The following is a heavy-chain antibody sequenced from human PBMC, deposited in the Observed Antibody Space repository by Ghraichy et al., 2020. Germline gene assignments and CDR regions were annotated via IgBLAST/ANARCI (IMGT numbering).Heavy chain of an antibody. CDR3: TTDWAATIFLDY. D-gene: IGHD5-24*01. CDR2: IQSTSNGGTI. CDR1: GFSFINAR. J-gene: IGHJ4*02. Sequence: LSLTCPASGFSFINARMICVRQLPAKGLEWVGRIQSTSNGGTIDYGAPVKGRFTISRDDPEKTFFLQMSNLKPEDTAIYYCTTDWAATIFLDYWGQGTLVTDSS. V-gene: IGHV3-15*01.